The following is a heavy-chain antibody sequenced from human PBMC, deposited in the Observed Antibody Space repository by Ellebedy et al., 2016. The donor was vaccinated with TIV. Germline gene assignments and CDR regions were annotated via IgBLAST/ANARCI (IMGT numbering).Heavy chain of an antibody. Sequence: SETLSLXXAVYGGSFSGYYWSWIRQPPGKGLEWIGEINHSGSTNYNPSLKSRVTISVDTSKNQFSLKLSSVTAADTAVYYCARRGSWGMDVWGKGTTVTVSS. J-gene: IGHJ6*04. D-gene: IGHD2-2*03. V-gene: IGHV4-34*01. CDR1: GGSFSGYY. CDR2: INHSGST. CDR3: ARRGSWGMDV.